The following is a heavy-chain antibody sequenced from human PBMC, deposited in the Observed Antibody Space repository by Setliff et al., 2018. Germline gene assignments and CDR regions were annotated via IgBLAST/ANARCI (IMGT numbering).Heavy chain of an antibody. V-gene: IGHV5-51*01. J-gene: IGHJ4*02. Sequence: GESLKISCKGSGYRFTTYWIAWVRQKPGKGLEWMGLVYPGDSDTQYSPSFQGQVTFSSDKSINTAYLHLSSLKASDTAMYYCAREHVSGHSEYWGQGTLVTVSS. CDR3: AREHVSGHSEY. CDR1: GYRFTTYW. CDR2: VYPGDSDT. D-gene: IGHD1-26*01.